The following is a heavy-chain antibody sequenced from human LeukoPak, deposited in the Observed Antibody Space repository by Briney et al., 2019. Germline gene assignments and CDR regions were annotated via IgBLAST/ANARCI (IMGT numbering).Heavy chain of an antibody. CDR2: IYPGDSDT. V-gene: IGHV5-51*01. Sequence: GESLKISCKGSGYSFTSYWIGWVRQMPGKGLEWMGIIYPGDSDTRYSTSFQCQVTISADKSISPAYLQWSSLKDSDTVMSYCTRHSSYRTTGTDPYYYYYGMDVWGQGTTVTVSS. CDR1: GYSFTSYW. D-gene: IGHD1-1*01. J-gene: IGHJ6*02. CDR3: TRHSSYRTTGTDPYYYYYGMDV.